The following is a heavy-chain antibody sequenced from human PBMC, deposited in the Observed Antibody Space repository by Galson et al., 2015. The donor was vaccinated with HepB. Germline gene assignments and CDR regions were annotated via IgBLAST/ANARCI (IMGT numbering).Heavy chain of an antibody. J-gene: IGHJ6*03. D-gene: IGHD3-16*01. V-gene: IGHV3-21*01. CDR1: GFTFSSYS. CDR2: ISSSSSYI. Sequence: SLRLSCAASGFTFSSYSMNWVRQAPGKGLEWVSSISSSSSYIYYADSVKGRFTISRDNAKNSLYLQMNSLRAEDTAVYYCAREGGKSHYYYYMDVWGKGTTVTVSS. CDR3: AREGGKSHYYYYMDV.